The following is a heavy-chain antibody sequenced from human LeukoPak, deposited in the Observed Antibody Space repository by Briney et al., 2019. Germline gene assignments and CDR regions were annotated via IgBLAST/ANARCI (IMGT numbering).Heavy chain of an antibody. J-gene: IGHJ4*02. D-gene: IGHD3-3*01. Sequence: GGSLRLSCAASGFTFSSYAMHWVRQAPGKGLEWVAVISYDGSNKYYADSVKGRFTISRDNSKNTLYLQMNSLRAEDTAVYYCARDPEYYDFWSGYLSYFDYWGQGTLVTVS. V-gene: IGHV3-30*04. CDR3: ARDPEYYDFWSGYLSYFDY. CDR1: GFTFSSYA. CDR2: ISYDGSNK.